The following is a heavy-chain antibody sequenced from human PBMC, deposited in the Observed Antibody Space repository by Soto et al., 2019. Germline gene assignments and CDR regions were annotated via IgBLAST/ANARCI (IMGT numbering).Heavy chain of an antibody. CDR3: TSLYYGH. CDR1: EFTFANAW. V-gene: IGHV3-15*01. J-gene: IGHJ4*02. Sequence: VGSLRLSCAGSEFTFANAWISWVRQAPGKGLEWVGRIKSKADGGTTDYAAPVKGRFTISRDESQNTLYLQMNSLKTEDTAVYYCTSLYYGHWGQGTLVTVSS. D-gene: IGHD4-17*01. CDR2: IKSKADGGTT.